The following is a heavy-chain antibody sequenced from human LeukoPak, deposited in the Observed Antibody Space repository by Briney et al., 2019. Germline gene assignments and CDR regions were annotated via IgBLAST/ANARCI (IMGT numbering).Heavy chain of an antibody. CDR2: INHRGDT. CDR1: GGSFSGYY. J-gene: IGHJ5*02. CDR3: ARGGRVVSAARRFKPGNWFDP. V-gene: IGHV4-34*01. Sequence: SETLSLTCAVYGGSFSGYYWSWIRQPPGKGLEWIGEINHRGDTNYNPSLKSRVTLSVDTSNNQFSLKLSSMAAADTAVYYCARGGRVVSAARRFKPGNWFDPWGQGTLVIVSS. D-gene: IGHD2-2*01.